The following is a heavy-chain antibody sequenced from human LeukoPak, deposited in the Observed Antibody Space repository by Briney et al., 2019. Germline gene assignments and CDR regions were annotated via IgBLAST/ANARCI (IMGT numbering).Heavy chain of an antibody. D-gene: IGHD6-19*01. CDR1: GGSISSSSYY. V-gene: IGHV4-39*07. J-gene: IGHJ4*02. CDR3: ARGYSSGWYSLRASGNTFDY. Sequence: SETLSLTCTISGGSISSSSYYWGWIRQPPGKGLEWIGSIYYSGSTYYNPSLKSRVTISVDTSKNQFSLKLSSVTAADTAVYYCARGYSSGWYSLRASGNTFDYWGQGTLVTVSS. CDR2: IYYSGST.